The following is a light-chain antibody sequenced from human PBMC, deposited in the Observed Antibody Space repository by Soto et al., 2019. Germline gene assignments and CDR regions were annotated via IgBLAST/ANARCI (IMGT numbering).Light chain of an antibody. CDR1: QSVSSSY. J-gene: IGKJ1*01. V-gene: IGKV3-20*01. CDR3: QQYGNSRWT. Sequence: EIVLTQSPDTLSLSPGERATLSCRASQSVSSSYLAWYQQTPGQAPRLLIYGTSNRATGIPDRFSGSGSGTDFTLTISRLEPEDFAVYYCQQYGNSRWTFGQGTKVYIK. CDR2: GTS.